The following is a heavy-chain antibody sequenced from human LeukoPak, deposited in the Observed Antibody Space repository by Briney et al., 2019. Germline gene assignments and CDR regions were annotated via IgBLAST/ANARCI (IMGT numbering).Heavy chain of an antibody. CDR3: ASNYDYVWGSYRS. Sequence: PSETLSLTCTVSGGSISSYYWSWIRQPPGKGLEWIGYIYYSGSNNYNPSLKSRVTISVDTSKNQFSLKLSSVTAADTAVYYCASNYDYVWGSYRSWGQGTLVTVSS. CDR1: GGSISSYY. V-gene: IGHV4-59*08. CDR2: IYYSGSN. J-gene: IGHJ4*02. D-gene: IGHD3-16*02.